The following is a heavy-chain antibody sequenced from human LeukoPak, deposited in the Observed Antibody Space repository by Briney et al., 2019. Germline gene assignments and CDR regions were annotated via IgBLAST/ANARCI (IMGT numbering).Heavy chain of an antibody. CDR2: IKQDGSEK. CDR3: ARDRALYDRSGYYYTEDDY. J-gene: IGHJ4*02. V-gene: IGHV3-7*01. CDR1: GFTFSSYA. D-gene: IGHD3-22*01. Sequence: GGSLRLSCAASGFTFSSYAMSWVRQAPGKGLEWVVNIKQDGSEKYYVDSVKGRFTISRDNAENSLYLQMNSLRAEDTAVYYCARDRALYDRSGYYYTEDDYWGQGTLVTVSS.